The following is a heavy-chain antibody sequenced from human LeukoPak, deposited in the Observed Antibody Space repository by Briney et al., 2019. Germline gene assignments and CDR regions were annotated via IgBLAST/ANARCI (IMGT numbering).Heavy chain of an antibody. CDR2: ISSSGSTI. D-gene: IGHD6-13*01. CDR3: ARDHPAAGDDGDYYYYGMDV. V-gene: IGHV3-48*03. J-gene: IGHJ6*02. CDR1: GFTFSSYE. Sequence: GGSLRLSCAASGFTFSSYEMNWVRQTPGKGLEWVSYISSSGSTIYYADSVKGRFTISRDNAKNSLYLQMNGLRAEDTAVYYCARDHPAAGDDGDYYYYGMDVWGQGTTVTVSS.